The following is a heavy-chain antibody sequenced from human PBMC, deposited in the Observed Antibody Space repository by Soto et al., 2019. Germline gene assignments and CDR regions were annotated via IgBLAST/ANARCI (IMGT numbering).Heavy chain of an antibody. V-gene: IGHV3-23*01. J-gene: IGHJ6*02. CDR3: AKGPTVFGAVISFDYYYGMYV. D-gene: IGHD3-3*01. CDR2: ISGSGAGT. CDR1: GFTFSTSA. Sequence: GGSLRLSCTASGFTFSTSAMSWVRRAPGRGLEWVSGISGSGAGTYYADSVKGRFTISRDNSKNTLYLQMSGLRAEDAAVYYCAKGPTVFGAVISFDYYYGMYVWGQGTPVTVSS.